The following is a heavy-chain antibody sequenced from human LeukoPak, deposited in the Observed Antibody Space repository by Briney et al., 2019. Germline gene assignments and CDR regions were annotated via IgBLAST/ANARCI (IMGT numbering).Heavy chain of an antibody. Sequence: SETLSLTCTVSGASISSYYWSWIRQPPGKGLEWIGYMHYSGSTDYNPSLKSRVTISVDTSKNQFSLNLSSVTAADTAVYYCARGKGADYWGQGTLVTVSS. CDR1: GASISSYY. J-gene: IGHJ4*02. CDR2: MHYSGST. CDR3: ARGKGADY. V-gene: IGHV4-59*01. D-gene: IGHD3-16*01.